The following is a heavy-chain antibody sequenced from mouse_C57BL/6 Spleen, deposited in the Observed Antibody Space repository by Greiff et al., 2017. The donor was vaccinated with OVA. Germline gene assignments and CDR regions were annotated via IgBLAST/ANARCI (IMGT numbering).Heavy chain of an antibody. Sequence: VQLKQSGPELVKPGASVKMSCKASGYTFTDYNMHWVKQSHGKSLEWIGYINPNNGGTSYNQKFKGKATLTVNKSSSTAYMELRSLTSEDSAVYYCAPYGSRGNYFDYWGQGTTLTVSS. CDR1: GYTFTDYN. V-gene: IGHV1-22*01. CDR2: INPNNGGT. CDR3: APYGSRGNYFDY. J-gene: IGHJ2*01. D-gene: IGHD1-1*01.